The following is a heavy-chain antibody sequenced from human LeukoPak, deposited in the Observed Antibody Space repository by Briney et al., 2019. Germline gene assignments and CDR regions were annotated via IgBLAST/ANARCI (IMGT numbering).Heavy chain of an antibody. D-gene: IGHD3-10*01. CDR3: ASSDYYGSGSLFDY. CDR2: ISSSSSYI. Sequence: PGGSLRLSCAASGFTFSSYSMNWVRQAPGKGLEWVSSISSSSSYIYYADSVKGRFTISRDNAKNSLYLQMNSLRVEDTAVYYCASSDYYGSGSLFDYWGQGTLVTVSS. CDR1: GFTFSSYS. V-gene: IGHV3-21*01. J-gene: IGHJ4*02.